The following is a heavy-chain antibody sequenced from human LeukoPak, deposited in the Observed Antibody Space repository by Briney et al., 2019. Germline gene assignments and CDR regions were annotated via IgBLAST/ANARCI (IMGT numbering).Heavy chain of an antibody. D-gene: IGHD6-13*01. Sequence: SVTVSCKASGGTFSSYAISWVRQAPGQGLEWMGGIIPIFGTATYAQKFQGRVTITTDEPTSTAYMELSSLRSEDTAVYYCARDSNIAAAGYMDVWGKGTTVTVSS. V-gene: IGHV1-69*05. J-gene: IGHJ6*03. CDR1: GGTFSSYA. CDR3: ARDSNIAAAGYMDV. CDR2: IIPIFGTA.